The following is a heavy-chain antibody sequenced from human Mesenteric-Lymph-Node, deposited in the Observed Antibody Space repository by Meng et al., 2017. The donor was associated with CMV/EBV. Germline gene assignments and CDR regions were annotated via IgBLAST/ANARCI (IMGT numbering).Heavy chain of an antibody. V-gene: IGHV3-30*04. CDR3: ARELQLEIDAFDI. Sequence: GESLKISCVVSGFSFSGYTMHWVRQAPGMGLQWVTLISHDGTNKYYADSVKGRFTISRDTSRTTLYPQMNSLRHEDTAVYYCARELQLEIDAFDIWGRGTMVTVSS. J-gene: IGHJ3*02. CDR2: ISHDGTNK. CDR1: GFSFSGYT. D-gene: IGHD1-1*01.